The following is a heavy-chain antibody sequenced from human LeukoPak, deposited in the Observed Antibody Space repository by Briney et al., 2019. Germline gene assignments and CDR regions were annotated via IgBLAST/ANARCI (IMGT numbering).Heavy chain of an antibody. D-gene: IGHD1-26*01. J-gene: IGHJ4*02. CDR3: ARGELVGATDVR. CDR2: IYYSGST. V-gene: IGHV4-39*07. Sequence: SETLSLTCTVPGGSISSSSYDWGWIRQPPGKGLEWIGSIYYSGSTYYNPSLKSRVTISVDTSKNQFSLKLSSVTAADTAVYYCARGELVGATDVRWGQGTLVTVSS. CDR1: GGSISSSSYD.